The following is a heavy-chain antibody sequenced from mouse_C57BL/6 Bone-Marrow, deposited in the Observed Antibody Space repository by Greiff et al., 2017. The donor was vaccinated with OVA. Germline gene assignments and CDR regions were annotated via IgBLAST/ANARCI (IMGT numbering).Heavy chain of an antibody. J-gene: IGHJ2*01. CDR1: GFTFSSYG. CDR3: ARHENYYGSSYGY. CDR2: ISSGGSYT. Sequence: DVMLVESGGDLVKPGGSLKLSCAASGFTFSSYGMSWVRQTPDKRLEWVATISSGGSYTYYPDSVKGRFTISRDNAKNTLYLQMSSLKSEDTAMYYCARHENYYGSSYGYWGQGTTLTVSS. D-gene: IGHD1-1*01. V-gene: IGHV5-6*02.